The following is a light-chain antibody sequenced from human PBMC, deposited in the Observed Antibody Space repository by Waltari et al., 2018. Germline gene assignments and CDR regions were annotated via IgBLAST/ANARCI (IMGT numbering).Light chain of an antibody. CDR2: QDS. CDR1: KLGDKY. V-gene: IGLV3-1*01. CDR3: QAWDTTTYVV. Sequence: SYELTQPPSVSVSPGQTASIPCPGDKLGDKYTSWYQQKPGQSPVLVIYQDSQRPSGIPVRCSGSKSGDTATLTISGTQAMDEADYYCQAWDTTTYVVFGGGTKLTVL. J-gene: IGLJ2*01.